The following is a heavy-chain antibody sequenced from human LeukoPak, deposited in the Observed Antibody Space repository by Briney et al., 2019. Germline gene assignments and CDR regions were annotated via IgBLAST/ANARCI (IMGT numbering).Heavy chain of an antibody. D-gene: IGHD5-18*01. V-gene: IGHV1-69*13. Sequence: GASVKVSCKASGGTFSSYAISWVRQAPGQGLEWMGGIIPIFGTANYAQKFQGRVTITADESTSTAYMELSSLRSEDTAVYYCARDLRGAYSYGAPYYYYGMDVWGKGTAVTVSS. CDR1: GGTFSSYA. CDR2: IIPIFGTA. J-gene: IGHJ6*04. CDR3: ARDLRGAYSYGAPYYYYGMDV.